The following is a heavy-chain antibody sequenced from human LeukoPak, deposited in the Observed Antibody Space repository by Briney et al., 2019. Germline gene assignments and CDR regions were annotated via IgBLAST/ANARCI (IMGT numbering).Heavy chain of an antibody. V-gene: IGHV1-3*01. CDR3: ARGRYYYDSSGYNDY. J-gene: IGHJ4*02. Sequence: ASVKVSCKASGYTFTSYAMHWVRQAPGQRLEWMGWINAGNGNTKYSQKFQGRVTITRDTSASTAYMELSSLRSEDTAVYYCARGRYYYDSSGYNDYWGQGTLVTVSS. D-gene: IGHD3-22*01. CDR2: INAGNGNT. CDR1: GYTFTSYA.